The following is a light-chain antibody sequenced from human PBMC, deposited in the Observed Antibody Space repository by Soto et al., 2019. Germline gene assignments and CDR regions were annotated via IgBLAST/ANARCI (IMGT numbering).Light chain of an antibody. Sequence: DIQMTQSPSFLSASVGDRVIITCRASESITSYLNWYQHKPGKAPKLLIYGASNLQSGVPSRFSGSGSGTDFTLLISNLPPEDFATYYCQQSYRTPPYTFGPGTTVDIK. CDR2: GAS. V-gene: IGKV1-39*01. J-gene: IGKJ3*01. CDR3: QQSYRTPPYT. CDR1: ESITSY.